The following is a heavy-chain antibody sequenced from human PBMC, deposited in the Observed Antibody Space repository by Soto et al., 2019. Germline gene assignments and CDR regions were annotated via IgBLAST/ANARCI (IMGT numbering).Heavy chain of an antibody. CDR2: INPNSGGS. CDR1: AYTFTDYY. D-gene: IGHD2-21*02. V-gene: IGHV1-2*02. J-gene: IGHJ5*02. Sequence: ASVKVSCKASAYTFTDYYIHWVRQAPGQGLEWMGWINPNSGGSYFAQKFLGRVTMTRDTSITTAYMELSRLRSDDTAMYYCARGLRRVTNWFDPWGQGTLVTVSS. CDR3: ARGLRRVTNWFDP.